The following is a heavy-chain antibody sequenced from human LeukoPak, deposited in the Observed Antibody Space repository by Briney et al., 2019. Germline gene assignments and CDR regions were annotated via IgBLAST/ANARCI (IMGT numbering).Heavy chain of an antibody. V-gene: IGHV3-23*01. J-gene: IGHJ4*02. CDR3: AKDGTTTITFDY. Sequence: GGSLRLSCVASGFTFSSYAMSWVRQAAGKGLEWVSVISGSGGSTYYRDSVKGRFTISRDNSKNTVYLQMNSLRAEDTAVYYCAKDGTTTITFDYWGQGTLVAVSS. CDR2: ISGSGGST. CDR1: GFTFSSYA. D-gene: IGHD1-1*01.